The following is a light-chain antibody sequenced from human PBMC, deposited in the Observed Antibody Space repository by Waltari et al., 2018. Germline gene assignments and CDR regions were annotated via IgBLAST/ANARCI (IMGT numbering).Light chain of an antibody. V-gene: IGKV1-8*01. Sequence: AIRMTQSPSSLSASTGDRVTITCRASQGISSYLAWYQQKPGKAPKLLIYAASTLQSVVPSRFSGSGSGTDVTLTISCLQSEDFATYYCQQYYSYPPAFGQGTKVEIK. CDR1: QGISSY. CDR2: AAS. J-gene: IGKJ1*01. CDR3: QQYYSYPPA.